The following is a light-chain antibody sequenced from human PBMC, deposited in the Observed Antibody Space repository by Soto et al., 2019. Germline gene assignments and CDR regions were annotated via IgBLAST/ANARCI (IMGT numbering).Light chain of an antibody. CDR3: SSHTSSSTQV. CDR1: SSDVGGYNF. J-gene: IGLJ1*01. Sequence: QSVLTQPASVSGSPGQSITISCTGTSSDVGGYNFVSWYQQHPGKAPRLMIYEVINRPSGVSSRFSGSKSGNSASLTISGLQAEDEADYYCSSHTSSSTQVFGTGTKLTVL. V-gene: IGLV2-14*01. CDR2: EVI.